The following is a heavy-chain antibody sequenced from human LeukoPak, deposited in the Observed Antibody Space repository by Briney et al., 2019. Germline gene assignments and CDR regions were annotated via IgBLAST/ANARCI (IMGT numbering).Heavy chain of an antibody. CDR2: MSQDGSHK. V-gene: IGHV3-30*04. D-gene: IGHD4-23*01. Sequence: GGSLRLSCVASGFTFRSFSVQWLRRAPGKGVEGVAVMSQDGSHKSHAHSVRGRFTLSRDNSKNTLSLQMHPLRPEDTALFYCARDPNRLADYGGDYFDHWGQGTLVTVSS. CDR1: GFTFRSFS. J-gene: IGHJ4*02. CDR3: ARDPNRLADYGGDYFDH.